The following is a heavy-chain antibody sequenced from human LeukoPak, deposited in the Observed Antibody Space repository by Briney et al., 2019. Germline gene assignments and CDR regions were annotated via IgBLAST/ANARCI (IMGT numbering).Heavy chain of an antibody. V-gene: IGHV4-34*01. CDR2: INHSGST. J-gene: IGHJ4*02. CDR1: GGSFSGNY. CDR3: LAATVFDY. D-gene: IGHD2-15*01. Sequence: ASETLSLTCAVYGGSFSGNYWNWIRQPPDKGLEWIGEINHSGSTNYNPSLKSRVTISVDTSKNQFSLKLSSVTAADTGVLEVLAATVFDYWGQGTLVTVSS.